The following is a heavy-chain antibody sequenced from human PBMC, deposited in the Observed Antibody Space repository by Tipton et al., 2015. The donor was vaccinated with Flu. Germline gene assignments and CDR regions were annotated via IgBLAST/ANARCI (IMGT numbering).Heavy chain of an antibody. CDR1: GFTFSRPG. D-gene: IGHD3-10*01. V-gene: IGHV3-33*06. CDR3: AKDISVSGSDYLDS. J-gene: IGHJ4*02. Sequence: SLRLSCAASGFTFSRPGMHWVRQAPGRGLEWVAVIWFDGSNTYYADSVKGRFTISRDNSKNTLYLQMSSLGADDTAVYYCAKDISVSGSDYLDSWGQGTLVTVSS. CDR2: IWFDGSNT.